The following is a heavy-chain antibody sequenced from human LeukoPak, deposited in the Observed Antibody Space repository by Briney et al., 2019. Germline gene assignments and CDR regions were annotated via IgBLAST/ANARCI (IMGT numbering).Heavy chain of an antibody. Sequence: PGGSLRLSCAASGFTFSSYWMHWVRQAPGKGLVWVSRINSDGSSTSYADSVKGRFTISRDNAKNTLYLQMNSLRAEDTAVYYCARGGYYYDSSGFPHYYGMDVWGQGTTVTVSS. CDR2: INSDGSST. J-gene: IGHJ6*02. CDR3: ARGGYYYDSSGFPHYYGMDV. V-gene: IGHV3-74*01. CDR1: GFTFSSYW. D-gene: IGHD3-22*01.